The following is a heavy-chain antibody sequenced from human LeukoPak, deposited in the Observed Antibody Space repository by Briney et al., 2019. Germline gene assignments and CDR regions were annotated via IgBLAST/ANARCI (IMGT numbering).Heavy chain of an antibody. CDR2: IIPIFGTA. J-gene: IGHJ6*03. V-gene: IGHV1-69*05. CDR3: ARGSRSSSSKGAWYYYYYMDV. D-gene: IGHD6-6*01. Sequence: SVNVSCKASGGTFSSYAISWVRQAPGQGLEWMGGIIPIFGTANYAQKFQGRVTITTDESTSTAYMELSSLRSEDTAVYYCARGSRSSSSKGAWYYYYYMDVWGKGTTVTVSS. CDR1: GGTFSSYA.